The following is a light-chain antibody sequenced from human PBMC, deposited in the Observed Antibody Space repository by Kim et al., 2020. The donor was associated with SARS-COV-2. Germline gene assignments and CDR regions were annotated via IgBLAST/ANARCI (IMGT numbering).Light chain of an antibody. V-gene: IGLV3-19*01. Sequence: AFGQKVRITCQGDSLRSYDASWYQQKPGQAPVLVIYGKNNRPSGIPDRFSGSSSGNTASLTITGAQAEDEADYYCNSRDSSGNHVVFGGGTQLTVL. J-gene: IGLJ2*01. CDR2: GKN. CDR3: NSRDSSGNHVV. CDR1: SLRSYD.